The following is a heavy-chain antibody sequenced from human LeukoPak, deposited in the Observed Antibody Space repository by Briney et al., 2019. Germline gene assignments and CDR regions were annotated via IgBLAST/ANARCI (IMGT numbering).Heavy chain of an antibody. CDR2: FSATDGSA. Sequence: GGSLRLSCAASGFTVSIYGMTWVRQAPGKGLEWVSAFSATDGSAQYAESVKGHFTISRDNSKNSLYLQMNSLRDEDTAVYYCAKARIAAAGTGAFDVWGQGTMVTVSS. V-gene: IGHV3-23*01. J-gene: IGHJ3*01. D-gene: IGHD6-13*01. CDR1: GFTVSIYG. CDR3: AKARIAAAGTGAFDV.